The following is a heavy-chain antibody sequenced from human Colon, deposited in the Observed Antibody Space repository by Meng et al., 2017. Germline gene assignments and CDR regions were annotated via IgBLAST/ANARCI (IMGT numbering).Heavy chain of an antibody. V-gene: IGHV4-61*01. CDR3: ARFYGSGTFEVHDY. Sequence: QVQLQEAGPGLVRPSETLSSTCNVSGGSVSSASYYWSWIRQPSGKGLEWIGLIHYSGSRNYNPSLKRRVTMSVDTSKNQVSLRLTSVTAADTAVYYCARFYGSGTFEVHDYWGQGTLVTVSS. J-gene: IGHJ4*02. CDR1: GGSVSSASYY. CDR2: IHYSGSR. D-gene: IGHD3-10*01.